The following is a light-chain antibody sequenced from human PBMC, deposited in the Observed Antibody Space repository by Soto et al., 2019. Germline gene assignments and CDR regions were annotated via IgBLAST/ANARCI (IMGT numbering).Light chain of an antibody. V-gene: IGKV3-15*01. Sequence: EIVLTQSPGTLSLSPGESATLSCRASQSLGRYLAWYQQKPGQPPRLLIYGVSTRATGVPARFSGSGSETDFSLTISSLQIEDFALYYCQQSNNWPPLTFGGGTKVDIK. J-gene: IGKJ4*01. CDR3: QQSNNWPPLT. CDR2: GVS. CDR1: QSLGRY.